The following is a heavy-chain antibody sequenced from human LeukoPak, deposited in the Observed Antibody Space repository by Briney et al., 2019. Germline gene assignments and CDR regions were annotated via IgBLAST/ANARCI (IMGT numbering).Heavy chain of an antibody. V-gene: IGHV1-8*01. D-gene: IGHD6-13*01. Sequence: GASVKVSCKASGYTFTSYDINWVRQATGQGLEWMGWMNPNSGNTGYAQKFQGRVTMTRNTSISTAYMELSSLRSEDTAVYYCARADSSSWYGPYLFDYWGQGTLVTVSS. J-gene: IGHJ4*02. CDR2: MNPNSGNT. CDR3: ARADSSSWYGPYLFDY. CDR1: GYTFTSYD.